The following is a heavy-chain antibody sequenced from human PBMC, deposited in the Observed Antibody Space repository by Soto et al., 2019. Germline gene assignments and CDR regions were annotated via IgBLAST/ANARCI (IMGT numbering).Heavy chain of an antibody. CDR2: IYYSGGT. CDR1: GGSISSSNYY. J-gene: IGHJ5*02. V-gene: IGHV4-39*01. CDR3: ATQEVGGSYVYTFDP. D-gene: IGHD1-26*01. Sequence: PSETLSLTCTVSGGSISSSNYYWGWIRQPPGKGLEWIGSIYYSGGTYYNPSLKSRVTISVDTSKNQFSLKLSSVTAADTAVYYCATQEVGGSYVYTFDPWGQGTLVTVSS.